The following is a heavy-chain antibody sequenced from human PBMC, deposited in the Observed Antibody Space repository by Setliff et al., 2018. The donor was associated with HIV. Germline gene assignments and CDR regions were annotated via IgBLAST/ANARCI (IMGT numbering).Heavy chain of an antibody. J-gene: IGHJ3*02. V-gene: IGHV4-39*07. CDR3: ARDYRRSFDI. Sequence: PSETLSLTCTVTDDSISRSSYYWAWIRQSPGKGLEWIGSIYYSGSTYYNPSLKSRVTILVYTSKNQFSLKLSSVTAADTAVYYCARDYRRSFDIWGHGTMVTVSS. CDR1: DDSISRSSYY. CDR2: IYYSGST.